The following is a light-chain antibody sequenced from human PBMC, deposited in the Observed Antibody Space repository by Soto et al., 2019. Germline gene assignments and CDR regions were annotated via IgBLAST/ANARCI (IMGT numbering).Light chain of an antibody. J-gene: IGKJ1*01. V-gene: IGKV3-15*01. Sequence: EIVMTQSPATLSVSPVERATVSCRAGQTIYSNVAWYQQRPGQAPRLLIYRASTRATGVPSRFSGSGSGTEFTLTISSLQPDDFATYYCQHYNSYSEAFGQGTKVDIK. CDR2: RAS. CDR1: QTIYSN. CDR3: QHYNSYSEA.